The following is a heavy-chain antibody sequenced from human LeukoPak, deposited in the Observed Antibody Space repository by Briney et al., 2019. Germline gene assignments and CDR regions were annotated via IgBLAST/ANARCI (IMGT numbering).Heavy chain of an antibody. Sequence: PSETLSLSCAVYGGSFSGYNWSWIRQPPGKGLEWIGEINHSGSTNYNPSLKSRVTISVDTSKNQFSLKLSSVTAADTAVYYCARAPYSSSWYRYWGQGTLVTVSS. D-gene: IGHD6-13*01. CDR1: GGSFSGYN. J-gene: IGHJ4*02. CDR2: INHSGST. CDR3: ARAPYSSSWYRY. V-gene: IGHV4-34*01.